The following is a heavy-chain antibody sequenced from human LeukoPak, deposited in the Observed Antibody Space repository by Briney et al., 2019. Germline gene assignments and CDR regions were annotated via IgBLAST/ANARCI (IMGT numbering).Heavy chain of an antibody. D-gene: IGHD2-2*01. V-gene: IGHV3-23*01. CDR1: GFTFSSYA. CDR3: ASSPGYCSSTSCFEYFQH. CDR2: ISGSGGST. J-gene: IGHJ1*01. Sequence: PGGSLRLSCAASGFTFSSYAMSWVRQAPGKGLEWVSAISGSGGSTYYADSVKGRFTISRDNSKNTLYLQMNSLRAEDTAVYYCASSPGYCSSTSCFEYFQHWGQGTLVTVSS.